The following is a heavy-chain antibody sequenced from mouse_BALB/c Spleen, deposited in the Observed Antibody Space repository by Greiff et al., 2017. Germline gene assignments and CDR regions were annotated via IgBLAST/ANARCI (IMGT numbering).Heavy chain of an antibody. J-gene: IGHJ3*01. CDR1: GFSLTSYD. V-gene: IGHV2-9-2*01. CDR2: IWTGGGT. CDR3: VRGAWFAY. Sequence: LVESGPGLVALSQSLSITCTVSGFSLTSYDISWIRQPPGKGLEWLGVIWTGGGTNYNSAFMSRLSISKDNSKSQVFLKMNSLQTDDTAIYYCVRGAWFAYWGQGTLVTVSA.